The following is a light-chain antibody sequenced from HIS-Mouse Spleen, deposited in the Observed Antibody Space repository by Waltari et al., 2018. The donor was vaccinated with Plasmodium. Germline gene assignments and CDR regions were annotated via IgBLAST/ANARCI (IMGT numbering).Light chain of an antibody. CDR1: QSISSW. Sequence: DIQMTQSPSTLSASVGDRVTITCRASQSISSWLAWYQQKPGKAPKLLIYKASSLESGVQSRFSGSGSGTEFTLNISSLQPDDFATYYCQQYNSYWTFGQGTKVEIK. J-gene: IGKJ1*01. CDR2: KAS. V-gene: IGKV1-5*03. CDR3: QQYNSYWT.